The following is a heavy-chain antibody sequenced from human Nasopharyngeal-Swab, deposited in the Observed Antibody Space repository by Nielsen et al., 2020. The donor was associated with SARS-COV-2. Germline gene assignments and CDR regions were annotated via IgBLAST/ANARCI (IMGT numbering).Heavy chain of an antibody. CDR2: ISYDGSNK. CDR3: ARTYDSSGYWVWYYYYGMDV. J-gene: IGHJ6*02. Sequence: GSLKISCAASGFTFSSYAMHWVRQAPGKGLEWVAVISYDGSNKYYADSVKGRFTISRDNSKNTLYLQMNSLRAEDTAVYYCARTYDSSGYWVWYYYYGMDVWGQGTTVTVSS. V-gene: IGHV3-30-3*01. CDR1: GFTFSSYA. D-gene: IGHD3-22*01.